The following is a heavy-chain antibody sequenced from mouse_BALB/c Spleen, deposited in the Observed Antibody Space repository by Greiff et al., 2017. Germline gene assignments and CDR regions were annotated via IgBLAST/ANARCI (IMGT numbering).Heavy chain of an antibody. J-gene: IGHJ3*01. CDR1: GFNIKDYY. Sequence: EVMLVESGAELVRSGASVKLSCTASGFNIKDYYMHWVKQRPEQGLEWIGWIDPENGDTEYAPKFQGKATMTADTSSNTAYLQLSSLTSEDTAVYYCNPLDSSGYGDYWGQGTLVTVSA. V-gene: IGHV14-4*02. CDR2: IDPENGDT. CDR3: NPLDSSGYGDY. D-gene: IGHD3-2*01.